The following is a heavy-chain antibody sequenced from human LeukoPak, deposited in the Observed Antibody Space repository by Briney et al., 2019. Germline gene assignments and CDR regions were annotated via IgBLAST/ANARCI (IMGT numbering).Heavy chain of an antibody. D-gene: IGHD3-10*02. Sequence: ASVKVSCKASGYTFTGYYMHWVRQAPGQGLEWMGWINPNSGGTNYAQKFQGRVTMTRDTSISTAYMELSRLRSDDTAVYYCARAKAITYITMFMDVWGKGTTVTVSS. V-gene: IGHV1-2*02. CDR2: INPNSGGT. CDR1: GYTFTGYY. J-gene: IGHJ6*04. CDR3: ARAKAITYITMFMDV.